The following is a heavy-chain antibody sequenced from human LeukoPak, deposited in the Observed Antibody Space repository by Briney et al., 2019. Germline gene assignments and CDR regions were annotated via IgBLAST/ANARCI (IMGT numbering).Heavy chain of an antibody. CDR1: GFTFSSYD. CDR2: IGTAGDT. V-gene: IGHV3-13*01. CDR3: ARGHMLTGYYNFAWFDP. Sequence: GGSLRLSCAASGFTFSSYDMHWVRQPTGKGLEWVSAIGTAGDTYYSHSVKGRFTISRENAKNSLYLHMNSLSAGDTAVYFCARGHMLTGYYNFAWFDPWGQGTLITVSS. D-gene: IGHD3-9*01. J-gene: IGHJ5*02.